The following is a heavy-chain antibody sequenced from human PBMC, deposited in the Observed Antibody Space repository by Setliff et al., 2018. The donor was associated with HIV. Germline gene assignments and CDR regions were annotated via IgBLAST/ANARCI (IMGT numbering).Heavy chain of an antibody. CDR1: GFTFSRYS. D-gene: IGHD3-9*01. CDR3: ARDQDWAFDY. J-gene: IGHJ4*02. Sequence: GSLRLSCTASGFTFSRYSMNWVRQAPGKGLEWVAYITADSKIISYAESVKGRFTISRDNAKNSVYLQVNSLRVEDTAMYYCARDQDWAFDYWGQGTLVTVSS. CDR2: ITADSKII. V-gene: IGHV3-48*01.